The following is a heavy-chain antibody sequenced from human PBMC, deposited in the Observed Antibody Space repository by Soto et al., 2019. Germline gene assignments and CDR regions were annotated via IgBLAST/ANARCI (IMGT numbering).Heavy chain of an antibody. CDR1: GFTFDDYA. CDR3: AKSIDWLLPQTEFDY. Sequence: SLRLSCAASGFTFDDYAMHWVRQAPGKGLEWDSGISWNSGSIGYADSVKGRFTISRDNANNSLYLQMNSLRAEDTALYYCAKSIDWLLPQTEFDYWGQGTLVTVSS. D-gene: IGHD3-9*01. V-gene: IGHV3-9*01. CDR2: ISWNSGSI. J-gene: IGHJ4*02.